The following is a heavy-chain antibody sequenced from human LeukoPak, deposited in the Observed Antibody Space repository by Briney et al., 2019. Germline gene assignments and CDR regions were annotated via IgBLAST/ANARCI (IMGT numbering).Heavy chain of an antibody. CDR3: ARGASIVATNYTVDY. D-gene: IGHD5-12*01. J-gene: IGHJ4*02. Sequence: GSLRLSCAASGFTFSSYSMNWIRQPPGKGLEWIGEINHSGSTNYNPSLKSRVTISVGTSKNQFSLKLSSVTAADTAVYYCARGASIVATNYTVDYWGQGTLVTVSS. CDR1: GFTFSSYS. V-gene: IGHV4-34*01. CDR2: INHSGST.